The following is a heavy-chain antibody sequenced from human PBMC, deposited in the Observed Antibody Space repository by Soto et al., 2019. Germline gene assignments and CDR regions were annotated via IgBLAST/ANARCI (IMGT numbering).Heavy chain of an antibody. CDR3: ARRLFGSGWTLDS. Sequence: PSETLSLTCDVSGASITTYYWGWIRQAPGKGPEWIGNVYHTGSTDYNSSLRSRVTISVDTSKNQFSLNMNSVTAADTAVYYCARRLFGSGWTLDSWGQGALVTVSS. CDR1: GASITTYY. J-gene: IGHJ4*02. D-gene: IGHD6-19*01. CDR2: VYHTGST. V-gene: IGHV4-59*13.